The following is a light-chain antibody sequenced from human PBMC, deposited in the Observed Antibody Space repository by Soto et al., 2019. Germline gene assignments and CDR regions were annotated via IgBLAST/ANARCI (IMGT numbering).Light chain of an antibody. CDR3: QKSYSSPRT. J-gene: IGKJ2*02. V-gene: IGKV1-39*01. CDR2: AAS. Sequence: DIQMTQSPSSLSASVADRVSITCRASQSISTYLNWYQQKVGKAPKLLIYAASSLQRGVPSRFSGSGSGTDFTLTISSLHPEDFATYYCQKSYSSPRTFGQGTKLEI. CDR1: QSISTY.